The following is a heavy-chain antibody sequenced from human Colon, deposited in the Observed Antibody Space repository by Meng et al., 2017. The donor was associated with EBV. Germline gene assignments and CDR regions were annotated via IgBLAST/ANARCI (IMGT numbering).Heavy chain of an antibody. Sequence: QVHLLQSGPEGKKPGASVRVFCKASGGTFSSYTISWVRQAPGQGLEWLGWISTYNDNPKYAQKVQGRVTMTADTSTSTAYMELRSLTSDDTAVYYCARDLWPHIVVVTASSEFWGQGTLVTVSS. V-gene: IGHV1-18*01. CDR2: ISTYNDNP. J-gene: IGHJ4*02. CDR1: GGTFSSYT. D-gene: IGHD2-21*02. CDR3: ARDLWPHIVVVTASSEF.